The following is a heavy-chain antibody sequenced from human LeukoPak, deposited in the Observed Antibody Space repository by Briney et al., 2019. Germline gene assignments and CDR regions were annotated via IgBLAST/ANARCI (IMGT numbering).Heavy chain of an antibody. D-gene: IGHD6-13*01. Sequence: SQTLSLTCTVSGGSISSGGYSWSWIRQHPGKGLEWIGYIYYSGSTYYNPSLKSRVTISVDTSKNQFSLKLSSVTAADTAVYYCARDSYSSSWSYYFDYWGQGTLVTVSS. V-gene: IGHV4-31*03. CDR1: GGSISSGGYS. CDR2: IYYSGST. CDR3: ARDSYSSSWSYYFDY. J-gene: IGHJ4*02.